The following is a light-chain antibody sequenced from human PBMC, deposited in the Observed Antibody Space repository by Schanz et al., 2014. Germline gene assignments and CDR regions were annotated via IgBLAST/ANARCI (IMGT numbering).Light chain of an antibody. Sequence: EIVLTQSPGTLSFSPGERATLSCRASQSVSSSYLAWYQQKPGQAPRLLIYGASNRASGIPDRFSGSGSRTDFTLTISSLEPEDFAVYYCQQRSNWPPWTFGQGTKVEIK. CDR1: QSVSSSY. CDR2: GAS. V-gene: IGKV3D-20*02. J-gene: IGKJ1*01. CDR3: QQRSNWPPWT.